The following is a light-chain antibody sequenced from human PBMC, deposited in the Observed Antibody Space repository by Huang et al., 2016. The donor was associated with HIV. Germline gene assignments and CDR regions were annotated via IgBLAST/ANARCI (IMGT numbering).Light chain of an antibody. V-gene: IGKV1-9*01. CDR2: AAS. CDR1: QEIGSY. Sequence: IQLTQSPSSLSASVGDRVTIPCRASQEIGSYLAWYQQKPGKAPNLLIYAASTLESGVPSRFSGSGSGTDFTLTINNLQPEDFATYYCLQLNSYPGAFGPGTNVDV. J-gene: IGKJ3*01. CDR3: LQLNSYPGA.